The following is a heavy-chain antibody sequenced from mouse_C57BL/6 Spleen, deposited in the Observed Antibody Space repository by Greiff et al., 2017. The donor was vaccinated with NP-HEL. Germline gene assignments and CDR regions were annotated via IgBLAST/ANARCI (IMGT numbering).Heavy chain of an antibody. D-gene: IGHD2-3*01. CDR1: GFTFSDYY. Sequence: EVKLMESGGGLVQPGGSLKLSCAASGFTFSDYYMYWVRQTPEKRLEWVAYISNGGGSTYYPDTVKGRFTISRDNAKNTLYLQMSRLKSEDTAMYYCARRDGYYGEYFDVWGTGTTVTVSS. CDR2: ISNGGGST. J-gene: IGHJ1*03. V-gene: IGHV5-12*01. CDR3: ARRDGYYGEYFDV.